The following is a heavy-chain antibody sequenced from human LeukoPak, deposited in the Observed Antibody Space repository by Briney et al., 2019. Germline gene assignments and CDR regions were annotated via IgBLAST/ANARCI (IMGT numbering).Heavy chain of an antibody. Sequence: GGSLRLSCAASGFTFSSYAMSWVRQAPGKGLEWVSSINPTDGTTFYADSVKGRFTISRDNSKNTLFLQMNSLRAEDTAVYYCARETYYYDSSGYWVLDYWGQGTLVTVSS. CDR2: INPTDGTT. D-gene: IGHD3-22*01. J-gene: IGHJ4*02. V-gene: IGHV3-23*01. CDR3: ARETYYYDSSGYWVLDY. CDR1: GFTFSSYA.